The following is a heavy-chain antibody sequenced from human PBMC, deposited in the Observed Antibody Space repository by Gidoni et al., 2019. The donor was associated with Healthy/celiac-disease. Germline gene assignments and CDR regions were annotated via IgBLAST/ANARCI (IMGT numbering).Heavy chain of an antibody. CDR2: IKQDGSEK. CDR1: GFTFSSYW. V-gene: IGHV3-7*01. D-gene: IGHD3-3*01. CDR3: ARVYSITIFGVVIISAFDI. Sequence: EVQLVESGGGLVQPGGSLRLSCAASGFTFSSYWMSWVRQAPGKGLEWVANIKQDGSEKYYVDAVKGRFTISRDNAKNSLYLQMNSLRAEDTAVYYCARVYSITIFGVVIISAFDIWGQGTMVTVSS. J-gene: IGHJ3*02.